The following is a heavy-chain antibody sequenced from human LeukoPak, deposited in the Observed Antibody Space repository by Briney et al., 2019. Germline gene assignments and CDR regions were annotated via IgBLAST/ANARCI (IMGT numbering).Heavy chain of an antibody. CDR3: ARVPGYVGYFYGMDV. Sequence: QTGGSLRLSCAASGFTFSSDWMHWVRQAPGEGLVWVSRINHNGVSTAYADFVKGRFTISRDDARGTVYLQMDSLSADDTAVYYCARVPGYVGYFYGMDVWGQGTTVTVSS. V-gene: IGHV3-74*01. D-gene: IGHD2-15*01. CDR2: INHNGVST. J-gene: IGHJ6*02. CDR1: GFTFSSDW.